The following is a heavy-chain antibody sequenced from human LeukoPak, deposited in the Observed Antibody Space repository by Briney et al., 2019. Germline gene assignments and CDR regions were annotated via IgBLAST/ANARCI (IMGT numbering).Heavy chain of an antibody. Sequence: SETLSLTCTVSGGSISSGSYYLSWIRQPAGKGLEWIGRIYTSGSTNYNPSLKSRVTISVDTSKNQFSLKLSSVTAADTAVYYCARDSVVVVAATWRDAFDIWGQGTMVTVSS. CDR1: GGSISSGSYY. CDR2: IYTSGST. J-gene: IGHJ3*02. D-gene: IGHD2-15*01. CDR3: ARDSVVVVAATWRDAFDI. V-gene: IGHV4-61*02.